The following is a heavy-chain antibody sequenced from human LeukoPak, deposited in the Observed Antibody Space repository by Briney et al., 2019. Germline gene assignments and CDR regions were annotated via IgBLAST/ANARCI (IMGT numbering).Heavy chain of an antibody. CDR1: GFTFSSYG. CDR3: ARDQYDTWSRRGNFDS. CDR2: ISYDGSNK. Sequence: PGGSLRLSCAASGFTFSSYGMHWVRQAPGKGLEWVAVISYDGSNKYYADSVKGRFTISRDNPKNTLYLQMNSLRAEDTAVFYCARDQYDTWSRRGNFDSWGQGTLVIVSS. J-gene: IGHJ4*02. V-gene: IGHV3-30*03. D-gene: IGHD3-3*01.